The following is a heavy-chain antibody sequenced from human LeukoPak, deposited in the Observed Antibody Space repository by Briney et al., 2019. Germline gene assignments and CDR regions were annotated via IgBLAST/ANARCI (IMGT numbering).Heavy chain of an antibody. D-gene: IGHD3-10*01. CDR3: ARLRAAMVRGPKRYYYMDV. J-gene: IGHJ6*03. CDR1: GGSFSGYS. CDR2: INHSGST. V-gene: IGHV4-34*01. Sequence: SETLSLTCAVYGGSFSGYSWSWVRQPPGKGLEWVGEINHSGSTNYNTSLKRRVTISVETSKNQFSLNLSSVTAADTAVYYCARLRAAMVRGPKRYYYMDVWGKGTTVTISS.